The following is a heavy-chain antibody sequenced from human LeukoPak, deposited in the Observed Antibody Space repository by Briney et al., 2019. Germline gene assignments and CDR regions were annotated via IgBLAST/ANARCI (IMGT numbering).Heavy chain of an antibody. Sequence: AGGSLRLSCAASGLNFGDYSMSWFRQAPGKGLEWVGFIGGKAYRGTIEYAASVKGRFTISRDDSKSIAYLQMNSLRTEDIAVYYGVIGDKHGVGGWGQGTLVTVSS. J-gene: IGHJ4*02. V-gene: IGHV3-49*03. CDR3: VIGDKHGVGG. D-gene: IGHD2/OR15-2a*01. CDR1: GLNFGDYS. CDR2: IGGKAYRGTI.